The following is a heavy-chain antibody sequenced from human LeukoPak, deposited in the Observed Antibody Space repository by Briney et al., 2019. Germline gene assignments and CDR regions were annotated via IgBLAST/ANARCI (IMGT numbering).Heavy chain of an antibody. J-gene: IGHJ5*02. V-gene: IGHV4-59*01. CDR2: IYYSGST. Sequence: SETLSLTCTVSGGSISSYYWSWIRQPPGKGLEWIGYIYYSGSTNYNPSLKSRVTISVDTSKNQFSLKLSSVTAADTAVYYCAGGGATNMFLQDWFDPWGQGTLVTVSS. D-gene: IGHD1-26*01. CDR3: AGGGATNMFLQDWFDP. CDR1: GGSISSYY.